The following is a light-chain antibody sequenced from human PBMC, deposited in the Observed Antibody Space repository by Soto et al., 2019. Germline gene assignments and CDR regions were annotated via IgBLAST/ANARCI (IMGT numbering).Light chain of an antibody. CDR1: NIGSKS. CDR3: QVWDSVVDHYV. V-gene: IGLV3-21*02. J-gene: IGLJ1*01. Sequence: SYELSQEPSVSVAPRQTARITCGVNNIGSKSVHWYQQKAGQAPVLVVYENSVRPSGIPERFSGSNSGNTATLTITRVEAADEAEYFCQVWDSVVDHYVFGPGTKVTVL. CDR2: ENS.